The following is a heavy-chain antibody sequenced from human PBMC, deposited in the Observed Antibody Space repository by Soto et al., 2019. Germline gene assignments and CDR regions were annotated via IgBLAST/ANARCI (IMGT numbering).Heavy chain of an antibody. CDR2: IYYSGST. CDR1: GGSISSYY. V-gene: IGHV4-59*01. Sequence: SETLSLTCTVSGGSISSYYWSWIRQPPGKGLEWIGYIYYSGSTNYNPSLKSRVTISVDTSKNQFSLKLSSVTAADTAVYYCASTPHYYYGMDVWGQGTTVTVSS. CDR3: ASTPHYYYGMDV. J-gene: IGHJ6*02.